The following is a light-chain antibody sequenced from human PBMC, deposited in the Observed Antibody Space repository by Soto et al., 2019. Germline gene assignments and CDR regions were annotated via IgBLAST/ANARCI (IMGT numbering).Light chain of an antibody. CDR2: GAS. J-gene: IGKJ1*01. Sequence: VMNMSAATVSLSQGGRAALSCRASQSISDTLAWYQQKPGQAPRLLIHGASTRATGFPARFSGSGSGTDFTLTISSLQSEDFAVYYCQQYNIWPWTFGQGTIVDI. CDR1: QSISDT. V-gene: IGKV3-15*01. CDR3: QQYNIWPWT.